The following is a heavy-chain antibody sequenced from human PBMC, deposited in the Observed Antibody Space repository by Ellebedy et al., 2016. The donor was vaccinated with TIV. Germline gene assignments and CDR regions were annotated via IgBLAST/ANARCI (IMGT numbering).Heavy chain of an antibody. Sequence: ESLKISCTVSGGSISSYYWSWIRQPPGKGLEWIGYIYYSGSTNYNPSLKSRVTISVDTSKNQFSLKLSSVTAADTAVYYCALGAGGGSYYYWGQGTLVTVSS. CDR2: IYYSGST. CDR3: ALGAGGGSYYY. V-gene: IGHV4-59*08. CDR1: GGSISSYY. J-gene: IGHJ4*02. D-gene: IGHD2-15*01.